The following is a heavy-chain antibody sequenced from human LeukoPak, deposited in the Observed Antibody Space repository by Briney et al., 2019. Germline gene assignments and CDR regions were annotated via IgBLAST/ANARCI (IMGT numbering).Heavy chain of an antibody. V-gene: IGHV3-23*01. J-gene: IGHJ5*02. D-gene: IGHD5-12*01. CDR3: AKDGRYSGYDFAES. CDR1: GFTFNNFA. CDR2: LTGSGHQI. Sequence: GSLRLSCTASGFTFNNFAMSWVRQAPGEGLEWLASLTGSGHQIYYADSVKGRFTISRDNSENTLYLDMNNLRAEDTATYYCAKDGRYSGYDFAESWGQGTLVTVSS.